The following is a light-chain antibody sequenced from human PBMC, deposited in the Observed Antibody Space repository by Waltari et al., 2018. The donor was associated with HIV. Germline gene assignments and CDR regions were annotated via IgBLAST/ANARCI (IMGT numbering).Light chain of an antibody. CDR1: SSNIGTNR. CDR3: GTWDDKLSAGV. V-gene: IGLV1-51*01. Sequence: QSVLTQPPSVSAAPGQRVTISCSGTSSNIGTNRDSWYQQDPGTAPKLRISDKNNRFPGMSDRFSGSQSGTSATLGISGRHTGDEADYYCGTWDDKLSAGVFGGGTKLTVL. J-gene: IGLJ2*01. CDR2: DKN.